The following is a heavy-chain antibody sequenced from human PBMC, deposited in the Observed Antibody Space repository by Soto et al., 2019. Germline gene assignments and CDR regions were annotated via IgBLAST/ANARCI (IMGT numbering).Heavy chain of an antibody. CDR3: ARDQIVVVPAAQRIYYYGMDV. V-gene: IGHV3-48*02. Sequence: VGSLRLSCAASGFTFSSYSMNWVRQAPGKGLEWVSYISSSSSTIYYADSVKGRFTISRDNAKNSLYLQMNSLRDEDTAVYYCARDQIVVVPAAQRIYYYGMDVWGQGTTVTVSS. J-gene: IGHJ6*02. CDR2: ISSSSSTI. D-gene: IGHD2-2*01. CDR1: GFTFSSYS.